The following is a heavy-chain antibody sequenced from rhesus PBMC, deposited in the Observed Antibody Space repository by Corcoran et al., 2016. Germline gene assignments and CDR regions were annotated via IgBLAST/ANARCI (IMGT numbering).Heavy chain of an antibody. D-gene: IGHD6-43*01. CDR3: ASGRAAATVY. Sequence: QLQLQESGPGLVKPSETLSLTCAVSGGSISSSYWSWIRQAPGKGLEWIGYIYGSGRSPNYNPPLKSRVTLSVDTSKNQLSLKLSSVTAADTAVYYCASGRAAATVYWGQGVLVTVSS. V-gene: IGHV4-169*02. CDR1: GGSISSSY. CDR2: IYGSGRSP. J-gene: IGHJ4*01.